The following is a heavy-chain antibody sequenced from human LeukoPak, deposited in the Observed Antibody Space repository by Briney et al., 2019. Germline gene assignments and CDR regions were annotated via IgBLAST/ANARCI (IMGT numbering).Heavy chain of an antibody. V-gene: IGHV5-10-1*01. Sequence: GESLKISCKGSGYSFTTYWISWVRQMPGKGLEWMGRIAPSDSYSNYSPSFQGHVTTSSDRSISTAYLQWSSLKASDTAMYYCARHSMVRGVNWYFDLWGRGTLVTVSS. D-gene: IGHD3-10*01. CDR2: IAPSDSYS. J-gene: IGHJ2*01. CDR3: ARHSMVRGVNWYFDL. CDR1: GYSFTTYW.